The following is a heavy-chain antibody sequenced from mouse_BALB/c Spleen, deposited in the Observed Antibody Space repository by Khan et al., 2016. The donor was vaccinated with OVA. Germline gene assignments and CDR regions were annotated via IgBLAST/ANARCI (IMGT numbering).Heavy chain of an antibody. CDR3: TRWGYWFAY. D-gene: IGHD2-2*01. Sequence: LQQPGSELVRPGASVKLSCKASGYTFTSYWMHWVKQRPGQGLEWIGDIYPGSGSTNYAEQFKSKATLHVETSSSTAYMQLSSLTAEDSAVYYCTRWGYWFAYWGQGTLVTVSA. J-gene: IGHJ3*01. V-gene: IGHV1S22*01. CDR2: IYPGSGST. CDR1: GYTFTSYW.